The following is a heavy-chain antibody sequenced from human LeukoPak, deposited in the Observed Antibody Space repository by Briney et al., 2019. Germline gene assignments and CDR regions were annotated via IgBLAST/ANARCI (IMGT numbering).Heavy chain of an antibody. V-gene: IGHV4-59*08. CDR2: IYYSGST. D-gene: IGHD1-26*01. J-gene: IGHJ4*02. Sequence: SETLSLTCTVSGGSISSYYWSWIRQPPGKGLEWIGYIYYSGSTNYNPSLMSRVTISVNTSKNQFSLKLSSVTAADTAVYYCARPSEWELLMDTYFDYWGQGTLVTVSS. CDR1: GGSISSYY. CDR3: ARPSEWELLMDTYFDY.